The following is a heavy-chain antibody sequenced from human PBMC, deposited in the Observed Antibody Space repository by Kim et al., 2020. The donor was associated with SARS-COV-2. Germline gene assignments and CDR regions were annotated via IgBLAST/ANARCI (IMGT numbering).Heavy chain of an antibody. CDR3: ARGRMVRGVSVYTPLPRGRDWFDP. CDR2: INHSGST. Sequence: SETLSLTCAVYGGSFSGYYWSWIRQPPGKGLEWIGEINHSGSTNYNPSLKSRVTISVDTSKNQFSLKLSSVTAADTAVYYCARGRMVRGVSVYTPLPRGRDWFDPWGQGTLVTVSS. V-gene: IGHV4-34*01. CDR1: GGSFSGYY. J-gene: IGHJ5*02. D-gene: IGHD3-10*01.